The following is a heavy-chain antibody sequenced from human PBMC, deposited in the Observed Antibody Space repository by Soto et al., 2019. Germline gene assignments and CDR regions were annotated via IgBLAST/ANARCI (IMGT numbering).Heavy chain of an antibody. CDR3: AKIPPNYYYSSGYYFDY. Sequence: GGSLRLSCAASGFTFSSYAMSWVRQAPGKGLEWVSAISGSGGSTYYADSVKGRFTISRDNSKNTLYLQMNSLRAEDTAVYYCAKIPPNYYYSSGYYFDYWGQGTLVTVSS. D-gene: IGHD3-22*01. J-gene: IGHJ4*02. V-gene: IGHV3-23*01. CDR1: GFTFSSYA. CDR2: ISGSGGST.